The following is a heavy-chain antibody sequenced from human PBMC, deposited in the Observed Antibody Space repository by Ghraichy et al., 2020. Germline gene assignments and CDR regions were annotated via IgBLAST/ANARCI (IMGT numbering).Heavy chain of an antibody. V-gene: IGHV1-2*06. CDR2: INPNGGGT. D-gene: IGHD1-1*01. CDR3: AREARGPTASDY. CDR1: GYTFTAYF. J-gene: IGHJ4*02. Sequence: ASVKVSCKASGYTFTAYFIHWVRQAPGQGLEWMGRINPNGGGTPYAQKFQGRVTMTWDTSITTAYMELSRLTSDDTAVYYCAREARGPTASDYWGQGTLVTVSS.